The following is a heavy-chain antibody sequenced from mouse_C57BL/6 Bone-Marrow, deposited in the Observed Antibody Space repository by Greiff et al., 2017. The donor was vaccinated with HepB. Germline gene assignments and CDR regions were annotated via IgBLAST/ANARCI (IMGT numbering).Heavy chain of an antibody. CDR1: GYTFTNYW. V-gene: IGHV1-63*01. CDR2: IYPGGGYT. Sequence: QVQLQQSGAELVRPGTSVKMSCKASGYTFTNYWIGWAKQRPGHGLEWIGDIYPGGGYTNYNEKFKGKATLTADKYTSTAYMQFSSLTSEDSAIYCCARSTYYYSSLYYFDYWGQGTTLTVSS. D-gene: IGHD1-1*01. J-gene: IGHJ2*01. CDR3: ARSTYYYSSLYYFDY.